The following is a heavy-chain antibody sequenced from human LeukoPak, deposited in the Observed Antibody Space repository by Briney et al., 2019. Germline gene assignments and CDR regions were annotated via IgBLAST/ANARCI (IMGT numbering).Heavy chain of an antibody. Sequence: GXEWXXXISGSGXXTYYADSVKGRFTISRDNSKNTLYLQMNSLRAEDTAVYCCAKVRRYCSGGSCYSDYYYGMDVWGQGTTVTVSS. J-gene: IGHJ6*02. CDR2: ISGSGXXT. CDR3: AKVRRYCSGGSCYSDYYYGMDV. D-gene: IGHD2-15*01. V-gene: IGHV3-23*01.